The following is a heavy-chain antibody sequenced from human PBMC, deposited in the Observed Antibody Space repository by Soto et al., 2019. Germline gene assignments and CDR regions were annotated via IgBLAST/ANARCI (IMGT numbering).Heavy chain of an antibody. CDR3: ARGLDCSRGSCYSAGYYYGMDV. V-gene: IGHV1-18*01. J-gene: IGHJ6*02. CDR1: GYTFTSYG. CDR2: ISAYNGNT. D-gene: IGHD2-15*01. Sequence: QVQLVQSGAEVKKPGASVKVSCKASGYTFTSYGISWVRQAPGQGLEWMGWISAYNGNTNYAQKLQGRVTMTTDTSTSTAYIGLRSLRSADTAVYYCARGLDCSRGSCYSAGYYYGMDVWCQGTTVTVSS.